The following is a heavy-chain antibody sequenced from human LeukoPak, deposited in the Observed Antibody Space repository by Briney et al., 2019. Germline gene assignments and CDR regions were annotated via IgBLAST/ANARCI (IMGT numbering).Heavy chain of an antibody. Sequence: PSETLSLTCSVCGGSFSAYYWVWIRQSPEMGLQWIGEVSHSGGTNYNPSLRSRLTLSVDTSKHQFSLQLTSVTAADSGIYYCARDGYSIGRAFDPWGQGTLVTVSS. D-gene: IGHD5-18*01. J-gene: IGHJ5*02. V-gene: IGHV4-34*01. CDR3: ARDGYSIGRAFDP. CDR1: GGSFSAYY. CDR2: VSHSGGT.